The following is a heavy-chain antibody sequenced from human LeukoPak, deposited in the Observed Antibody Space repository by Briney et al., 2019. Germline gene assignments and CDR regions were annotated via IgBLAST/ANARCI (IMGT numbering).Heavy chain of an antibody. V-gene: IGHV3-23*01. Sequence: GGSLRLSCAASGFTFSTFAMSWVRQAPGKGLEWVSGISGTTSGTYYADSVKGRFTISRDNSKNTLFLQVNSLRAEDTAVYYCAKVRTYFYHGLDVWGQGTTVTVSS. D-gene: IGHD1-14*01. CDR1: GFTFSTFA. CDR2: ISGTTSGT. CDR3: AKVRTYFYHGLDV. J-gene: IGHJ6*02.